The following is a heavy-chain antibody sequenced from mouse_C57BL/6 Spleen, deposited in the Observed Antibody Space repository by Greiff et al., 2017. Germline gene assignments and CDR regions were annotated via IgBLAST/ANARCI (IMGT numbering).Heavy chain of an antibody. J-gene: IGHJ4*01. CDR3: AKECNWDNYAMDY. CDR2: IHPNSGST. CDR1: GYTFTSYW. Sequence: VQLQQPGAELVKPGASVKLSCKASGYTFTSYWMHWVKQRPGQGLEWIGMIHPNSGSTNYNEKFKSKATLTVDKSSSTAYMQLSSLTSEDSAVYYCAKECNWDNYAMDYWGQGTSVTVSS. V-gene: IGHV1-64*01. D-gene: IGHD4-1*01.